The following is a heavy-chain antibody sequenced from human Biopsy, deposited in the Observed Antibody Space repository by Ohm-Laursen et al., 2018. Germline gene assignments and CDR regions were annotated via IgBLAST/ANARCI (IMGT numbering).Heavy chain of an antibody. V-gene: IGHV4-31*03. J-gene: IGHJ4*02. Sequence: TLSLTCTVSGGSLSSGSYFWTWIRQHPEKGLEWIGYIHNSGNTYYNPSLKSRVMILIDVSKDQFSLKLSSVTAADTAVYYCARDWSSGRYLEYWGQGSQVTVSS. CDR1: GGSLSSGSYF. CDR2: IHNSGNT. D-gene: IGHD3-10*01. CDR3: ARDWSSGRYLEY.